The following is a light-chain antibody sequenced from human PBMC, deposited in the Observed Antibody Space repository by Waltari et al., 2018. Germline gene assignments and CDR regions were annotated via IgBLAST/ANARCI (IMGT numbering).Light chain of an antibody. CDR1: QSVSSK. CDR3: QHYNNLPLT. CDR2: GAS. J-gene: IGKJ4*01. V-gene: IGKV3-15*01. Sequence: DIVLTQSPGTLSLSPGERATLSCRASQSVSSKLAWYQQRAGQAPRLLIYGASTRATGIPARFSGSGSGTEFTLTISSLQSEDFAVYFCQHYNNLPLTFGGGTKVEIK.